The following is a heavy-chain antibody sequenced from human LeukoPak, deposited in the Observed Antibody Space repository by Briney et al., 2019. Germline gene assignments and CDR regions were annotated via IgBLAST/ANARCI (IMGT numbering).Heavy chain of an antibody. J-gene: IGHJ4*02. CDR2: ISSSSSSI. D-gene: IGHD3-10*01. Sequence: GGSLRLSCAASGFTLSSYSMNWVRQAPGKGLEWVSYISSSSSSIYYADSVKGRFTISRDNAKNSLYLQINSLRAEDTAVYYCAGINYYGSGRHFDYWGQGTLVTVSS. CDR3: AGINYYGSGRHFDY. CDR1: GFTLSSYS. V-gene: IGHV3-48*04.